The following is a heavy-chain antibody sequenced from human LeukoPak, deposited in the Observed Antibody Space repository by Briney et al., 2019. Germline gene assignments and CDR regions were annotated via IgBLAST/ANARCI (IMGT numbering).Heavy chain of an antibody. V-gene: IGHV3-21*01. D-gene: IGHD6-13*01. CDR3: ARDRQQLELYDAFDM. Sequence: GGSLRLSCAASGFTFSSYSMNWVRQAPGKGLEWVSSISSSSSYIHYADSVKGRFTISRDNAKNSLYLQMNSLRAEDTAVYYCARDRQQLELYDAFDMWGQGTMVTVSS. CDR2: ISSSSSYI. CDR1: GFTFSSYS. J-gene: IGHJ3*02.